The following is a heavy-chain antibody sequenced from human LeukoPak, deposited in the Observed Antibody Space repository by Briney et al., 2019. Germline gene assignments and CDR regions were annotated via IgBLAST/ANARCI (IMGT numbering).Heavy chain of an antibody. J-gene: IGHJ4*02. Sequence: SETLSLTCAVSGVSISSGGYSWSWIRQPPGKGLEWIGYIYHSGSTYYNPSLKSRVTISVDRSKNQFSLKLSSVTAADTAVYYCARDLAGTSDYWGQGTLVTVSS. V-gene: IGHV4-30-2*01. CDR1: GVSISSGGYS. D-gene: IGHD6-19*01. CDR3: ARDLAGTSDY. CDR2: IYHSGST.